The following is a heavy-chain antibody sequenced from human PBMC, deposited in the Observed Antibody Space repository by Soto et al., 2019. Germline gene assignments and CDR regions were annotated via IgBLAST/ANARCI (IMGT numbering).Heavy chain of an antibody. CDR1: GFTFSDYY. V-gene: IGHV3-11*06. D-gene: IGHD4-17*01. J-gene: IGHJ4*02. Sequence: QVQLVESGGGLVKPGGSLRLSCAASGFTFSDYYMSWIRQAPGKGLEWVSYISSSSSYTNYADSVKGRFTISRDNAKNSLYLQMNSLRAEDTAVYYCARHTVTTLFYCDYWGQGTLVTVSS. CDR3: ARHTVTTLFYCDY. CDR2: ISSSSSYT.